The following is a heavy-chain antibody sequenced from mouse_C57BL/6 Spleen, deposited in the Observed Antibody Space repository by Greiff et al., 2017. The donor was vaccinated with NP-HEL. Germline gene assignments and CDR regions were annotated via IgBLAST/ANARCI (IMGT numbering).Heavy chain of an antibody. CDR3: ARCGANWDWYFDV. V-gene: IGHV1-53*01. CDR1: GYTFTSYW. Sequence: QVQLQQPGTELVKPGASVKLSCKASGYTFTSYWMHWVKQRPGQGLEWIGNINPSNGGTNYNEKFKSKATLTVDTSSSTAYMQLSSLTSEDSAVYYCARCGANWDWYFDVWGTGTTVTVSS. J-gene: IGHJ1*03. CDR2: INPSNGGT. D-gene: IGHD4-1*01.